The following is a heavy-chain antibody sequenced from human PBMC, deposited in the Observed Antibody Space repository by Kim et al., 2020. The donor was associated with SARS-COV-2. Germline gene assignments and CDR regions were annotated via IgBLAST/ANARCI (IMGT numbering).Heavy chain of an antibody. Sequence: GGSLRLSCAASGFTVSSNYMSWVRQAPGKGLEWVSVIYSGGSTYYADAVKGRFTISRDNSKNTLYLQMNSLRAEDTAVYYCAREGLSEFAFDIWGQGTMVTVSS. J-gene: IGHJ3*02. CDR2: IYSGGST. CDR1: GFTVSSNY. CDR3: AREGLSEFAFDI. D-gene: IGHD3-10*01. V-gene: IGHV3-53*01.